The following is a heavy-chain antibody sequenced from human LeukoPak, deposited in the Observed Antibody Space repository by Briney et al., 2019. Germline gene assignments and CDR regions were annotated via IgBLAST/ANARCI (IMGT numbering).Heavy chain of an antibody. Sequence: SETLSLTCTVSGASISSYYWSWIRQPAGKGLEWIGRIYTSGSTNYNPSLESRVIMSVDTSKNQFSLKLTSVTAADTAVYYCARDDYYDSSGYYLDAFDIWGQGTMVTVSS. CDR1: GASISSYY. V-gene: IGHV4-4*07. CDR3: ARDDYYDSSGYYLDAFDI. D-gene: IGHD3-22*01. J-gene: IGHJ3*02. CDR2: IYTSGST.